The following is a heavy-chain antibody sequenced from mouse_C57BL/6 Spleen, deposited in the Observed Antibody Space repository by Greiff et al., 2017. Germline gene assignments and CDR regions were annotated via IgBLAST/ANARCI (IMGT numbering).Heavy chain of an antibody. V-gene: IGHV1-26*01. J-gene: IGHJ1*03. CDR3: ARWAPHYYGSSYGYFDV. CDR2: INPNNGGT. D-gene: IGHD1-1*01. Sequence: DVKLVESGPELVKPGASVKISCKASGYTFTDYYMNWVKQSHGKSLEWIGDINPNNGGTSYNQKFKGKATLTVDKSSSTAYMELRSLTSEDSAVYYCARWAPHYYGSSYGYFDVWGTGTTVTVSS. CDR1: GYTFTDYY.